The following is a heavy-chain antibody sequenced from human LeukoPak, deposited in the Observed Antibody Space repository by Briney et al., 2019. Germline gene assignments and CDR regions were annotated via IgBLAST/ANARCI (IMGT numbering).Heavy chain of an antibody. Sequence: GGSLRLSCAASGFTFSSYGMHWVRQAPGKGLEWVAVISYDGSNKYYADSVKGRFTISRDNSKNTLYLQMNSLRAEDTAVYYCARDPGDSSGYYPAYFDYWGQGTLVTVSS. D-gene: IGHD3-22*01. J-gene: IGHJ4*02. V-gene: IGHV3-30*03. CDR2: ISYDGSNK. CDR1: GFTFSSYG. CDR3: ARDPGDSSGYYPAYFDY.